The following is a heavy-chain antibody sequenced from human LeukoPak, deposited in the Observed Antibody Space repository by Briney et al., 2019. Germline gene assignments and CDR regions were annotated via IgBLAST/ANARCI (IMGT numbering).Heavy chain of an antibody. V-gene: IGHV3-21*01. D-gene: IGHD3-10*01. CDR3: ARDVSMVRGVADY. Sequence: GGSLRLSCAASGFTFSSYSMNWVRQAPGKGLEWVSSISSSSSYIYYADSVKGRFTISRDNAKNSLYLQMNSLRAEDTAVYYCARDVSMVRGVADYWAREPWSPSPQ. CDR2: ISSSSSYI. J-gene: IGHJ4*02. CDR1: GFTFSSYS.